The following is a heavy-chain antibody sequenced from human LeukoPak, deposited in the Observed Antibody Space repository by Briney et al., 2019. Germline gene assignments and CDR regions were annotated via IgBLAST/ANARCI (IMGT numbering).Heavy chain of an antibody. CDR2: IKPDGGEQ. CDR3: AREQRTFDY. V-gene: IGHV3-7*03. Sequence: PGGSLRLSCVASGFTFSNYWMNMVRQAPGKGLEWVANIKPDGGEQYYVDSVKGRFTISRDNADNSLYLQLSSLRAEDTAVYYCAREQRTFDYWGQGILVTVSS. D-gene: IGHD5-24*01. J-gene: IGHJ4*02. CDR1: GFTFSNYW.